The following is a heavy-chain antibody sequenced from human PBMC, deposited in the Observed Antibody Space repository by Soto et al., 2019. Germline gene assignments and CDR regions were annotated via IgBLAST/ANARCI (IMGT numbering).Heavy chain of an antibody. CDR3: ARGDRGGSGSPASYYYSGLDV. V-gene: IGHV3-23*01. CDR2: VSAGGDMP. J-gene: IGHJ6*02. D-gene: IGHD3-10*01. CDR1: GFTFNSYA. Sequence: DVQVLESGGDLVQPGGSLRLSCAASGFTFNSYAMSWVRQAPGKGLEWLSSVSAGGDMPYYSDSVKGRFTISRDNSNNALFMQMNSLRIEDTALYYCARGDRGGSGSPASYYYSGLDVWGQGTTVTVS.